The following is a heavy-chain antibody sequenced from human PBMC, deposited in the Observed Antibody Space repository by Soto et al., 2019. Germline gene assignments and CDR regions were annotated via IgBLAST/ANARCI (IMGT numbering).Heavy chain of an antibody. CDR2: ISGSGGST. Sequence: EVQLLESGGGLVQPGGSLRLSCAASGFTFSSYAMSWVRQAPGKGLEWVSAISGSGGSTYYADSVKGRFTISRDNSKNTLDLQMNSLRAEDTAVYYCAKVIDYENAFDIWGQGTMVTVSS. D-gene: IGHD4-17*01. CDR1: GFTFSSYA. CDR3: AKVIDYENAFDI. J-gene: IGHJ3*02. V-gene: IGHV3-23*01.